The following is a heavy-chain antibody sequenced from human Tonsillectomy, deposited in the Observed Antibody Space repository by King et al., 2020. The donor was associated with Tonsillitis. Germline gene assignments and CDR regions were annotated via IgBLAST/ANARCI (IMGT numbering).Heavy chain of an antibody. J-gene: IGHJ6*03. V-gene: IGHV3-7*03. Sequence: VQLVESGGGLVQPGGSLRLSCAASGFTFSSHWMSWVRQAPGKGLEWVANIKQEGSEKYYVDSVKGRFTISRDNAKNSLSLQMTSLRAEDTAVYYCARDVVPAAMPHYYYYYMDVWGKGTTVTVSS. D-gene: IGHD2-2*01. CDR3: ARDVVPAAMPHYYYYYMDV. CDR2: IKQEGSEK. CDR1: GFTFSSHW.